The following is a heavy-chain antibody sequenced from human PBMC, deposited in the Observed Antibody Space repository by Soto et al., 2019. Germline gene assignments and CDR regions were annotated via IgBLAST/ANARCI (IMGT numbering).Heavy chain of an antibody. V-gene: IGHV1-18*01. CDR3: ARGYGDEVDY. CDR2: VSPYDGYT. CDR1: GYTFSSYG. Sequence: ASVKVSCKASGYTFSSYGINWVRQAPGQGLEWLGWVSPYDGYTNYAQILQGRVSMTTDTSTKTAYMEVRSLRSDDTAVYYCARGYGDEVDYWGQGTLVTVSS. D-gene: IGHD4-17*01. J-gene: IGHJ4*02.